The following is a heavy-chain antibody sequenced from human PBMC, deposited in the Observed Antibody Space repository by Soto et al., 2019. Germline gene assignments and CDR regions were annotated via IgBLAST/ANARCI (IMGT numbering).Heavy chain of an antibody. J-gene: IGHJ4*02. CDR1: GLTINTCS. CDR3: ARDLYYYASSGFNF. Sequence: EVQLEESGGGLVKPGGSLRLSCVASGLTINTCSMMWVRQAPGKGLEWVSSISSSSSYIYYADSVKGRFTISRDNAKNSLYLQMNSLRAEDTAVYYCARDLYYYASSGFNFWGQGTLVTVSS. V-gene: IGHV3-21*01. D-gene: IGHD3-22*01. CDR2: ISSSSSYI.